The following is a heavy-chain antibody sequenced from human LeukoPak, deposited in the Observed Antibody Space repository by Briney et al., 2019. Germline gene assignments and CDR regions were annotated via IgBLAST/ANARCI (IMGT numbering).Heavy chain of an antibody. CDR1: GFTFSSYA. V-gene: IGHV3-23*01. CDR2: ISGSGGST. D-gene: IGHD5-18*01. J-gene: IGHJ6*03. CDR3: ARTRRVSYGSLYYYYMDV. Sequence: GGSLRLSCVVSGFTFSSYAMSWVRQAPGKGLEWVSGISGSGGSTYYADSVKGRFTISRDNSKNTLYLQMNSLRAEDTAVYYCARTRRVSYGSLYYYYMDVWGKGTTVTVSS.